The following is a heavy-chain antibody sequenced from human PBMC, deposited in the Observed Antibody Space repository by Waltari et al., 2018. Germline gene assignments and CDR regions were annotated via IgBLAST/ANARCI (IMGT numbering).Heavy chain of an antibody. D-gene: IGHD3-22*01. CDR1: NASITSGVYF. Sequence: QLQLNMSGPGLVKPSETLSLTCAVSNASITSGVYFWGWIRQPPGKGLECVGVIYYSGRTFYNPSLQSRVTISVDKSKNLFSLRLGSVTAADTAVYYCVRQAPDSSGFFPNYFDSWGQGTLVTVSS. V-gene: IGHV4-39*01. CDR3: VRQAPDSSGFFPNYFDS. J-gene: IGHJ4*02. CDR2: IYYSGRT.